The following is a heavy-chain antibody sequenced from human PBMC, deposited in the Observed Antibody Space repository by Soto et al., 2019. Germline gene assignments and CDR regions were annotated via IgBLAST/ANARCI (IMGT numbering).Heavy chain of an antibody. Sequence: QVQLVQSGAEVKKPGASVKVSCKASGYTFTSYGISWVRQAPGQGLEWMGWISAYNGNTNYAQKLQGRVTMTTDTSTSTAYMELRSLRSDDTAVYYCARDNPGWDYYDSSGYLRGGDYWGQGTLVTVSS. CDR2: ISAYNGNT. V-gene: IGHV1-18*01. CDR3: ARDNPGWDYYDSSGYLRGGDY. CDR1: GYTFTSYG. D-gene: IGHD3-22*01. J-gene: IGHJ4*02.